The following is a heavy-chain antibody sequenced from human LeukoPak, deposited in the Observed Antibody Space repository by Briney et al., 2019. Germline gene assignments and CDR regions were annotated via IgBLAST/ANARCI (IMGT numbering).Heavy chain of an antibody. D-gene: IGHD3-22*01. CDR2: ISSSGSTI. CDR3: AAEDSSGYYEPVDY. V-gene: IGHV3-11*01. J-gene: IGHJ4*02. CDR1: GFTFSDYY. Sequence: GGSLRLSWAASGFTFSDYYMSWIRQAPGKGLEWVSYISSSGSTIYYADSVKGRFTISRDNAKNSLYLQMNSLRAEDTAVYYCAAEDSSGYYEPVDYWGQGTLVTVSS.